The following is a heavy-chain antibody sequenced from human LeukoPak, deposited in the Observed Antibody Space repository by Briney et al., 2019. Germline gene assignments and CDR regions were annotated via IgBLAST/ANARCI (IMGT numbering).Heavy chain of an antibody. V-gene: IGHV3-53*04. D-gene: IGHD5-12*01. Sequence: GGSLRLSCAASGFTVSSNYMSWVRQAPGKGLEWVSVIYSDDSTYYADSVKGRFTISRHNSKNTLYLQMNSLRAEDTAVYYCARGGYSGYDRDAFDIWGQGTMVTVSS. CDR2: IYSDDST. CDR3: ARGGYSGYDRDAFDI. J-gene: IGHJ3*02. CDR1: GFTVSSNY.